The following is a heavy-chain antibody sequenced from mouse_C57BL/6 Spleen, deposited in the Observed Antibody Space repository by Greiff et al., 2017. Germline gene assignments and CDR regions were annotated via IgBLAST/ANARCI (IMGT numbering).Heavy chain of an antibody. CDR1: GYTFIDYN. CDR3: AREILWFAY. CDR2: INPNNGGT. Sequence: EVKLMESGPELVKPGASVKMSCKASGYTFIDYNMHWVKQSHGKSLEWIGYINPNNGGTSYNQKFKGKATLTVNKSSSTAYMELRSLTSEDSAVYYCAREILWFAYWGQGTLVTVSA. V-gene: IGHV1-22*01. J-gene: IGHJ3*01.